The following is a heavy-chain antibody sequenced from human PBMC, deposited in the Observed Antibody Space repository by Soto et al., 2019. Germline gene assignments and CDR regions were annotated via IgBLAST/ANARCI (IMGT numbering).Heavy chain of an antibody. Sequence: QVQLVQSGAEMRKPGASVKVACKASGFTFTNYGISWVRQAPGQGLEWMGWLNTYNGNTNYAQMLQGRVTMTTDTSTSTAYMELRSLISDDTAVYFCARGMSPDYSASWGQGTLVIVTS. J-gene: IGHJ4*02. V-gene: IGHV1-18*04. CDR3: ARGMSPDYSAS. CDR2: LNTYNGNT. CDR1: GFTFTNYG.